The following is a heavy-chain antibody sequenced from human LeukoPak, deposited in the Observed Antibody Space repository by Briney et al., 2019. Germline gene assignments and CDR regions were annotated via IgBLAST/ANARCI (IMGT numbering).Heavy chain of an antibody. J-gene: IGHJ3*02. V-gene: IGHV3-48*01. CDR3: ARDLPLTARAADAFDI. Sequence: GGSLRLSCAASGFTFSSYGMHWVRQAPGKGLEWVSYISSSSSTIYYADSVKGRFTISRDNAKNSLYLQMNSLRAEDTAVYYCARDLPLTARAADAFDIWGQGTMVTVSS. CDR1: GFTFSSYG. CDR2: ISSSSSTI.